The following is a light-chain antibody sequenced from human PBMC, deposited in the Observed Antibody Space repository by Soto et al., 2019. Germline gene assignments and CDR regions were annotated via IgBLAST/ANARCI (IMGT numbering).Light chain of an antibody. Sequence: QSVLTQPPSVSGAPGQRVTISCTGSSSNIGAGYDVHWYQQFPGTAPRLLIYANNNRPSGVPGRFSGSKSGTSASLAITGLQADDEAEYYCQSYDSSLKVFGGGTKLTVL. CDR1: SSNIGAGYD. J-gene: IGLJ2*01. V-gene: IGLV1-40*01. CDR2: ANN. CDR3: QSYDSSLKV.